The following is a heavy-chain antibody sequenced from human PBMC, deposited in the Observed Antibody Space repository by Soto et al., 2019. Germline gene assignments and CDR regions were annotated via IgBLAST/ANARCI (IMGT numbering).Heavy chain of an antibody. V-gene: IGHV1-18*01. Sequence: ASVKVSCKASGYTFTSYGISWVRQAPGQGLEWMGWISAYNGNTNYAQKLQGRVTMTTDTSTSTAYMELRSLRSDDTAVYYCARVFSYYDFWSGYYSTPNSWFDPWGQGTLVTVSS. CDR1: GYTFTSYG. J-gene: IGHJ5*02. CDR3: ARVFSYYDFWSGYYSTPNSWFDP. CDR2: ISAYNGNT. D-gene: IGHD3-3*01.